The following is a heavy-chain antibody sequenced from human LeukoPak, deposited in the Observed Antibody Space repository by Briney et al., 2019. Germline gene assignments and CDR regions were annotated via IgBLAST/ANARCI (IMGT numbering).Heavy chain of an antibody. J-gene: IGHJ4*02. Sequence: SETLSLICAVYGGSFSGYYWSWIRQPAGKGLEWIGHIYTTGTTDYNPSLKSRVTMSIDTSRNQFSLKLNSVTAADTAIYYCARDAKYYYGSRTYFFFEYWGQGTPLSVSS. CDR2: IYTTGTT. CDR1: GGSFSGYY. V-gene: IGHV4-4*07. CDR3: ARDAKYYYGSRTYFFFEY. D-gene: IGHD3-10*01.